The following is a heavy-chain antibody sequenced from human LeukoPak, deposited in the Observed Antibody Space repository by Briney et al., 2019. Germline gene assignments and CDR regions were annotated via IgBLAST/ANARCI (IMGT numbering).Heavy chain of an antibody. J-gene: IGHJ6*03. CDR3: AREGYSGSWYVYYYYMDV. CDR1: GGSISSYY. Sequence: SETLSLTCTVSGGSISSYYWSWIRQPPGKGLEWIAYIHYSGSTNYNPSLKSRVTMSVDTSKNQFSLKLSSVTAADTAVYYCAREGYSGSWYVYYYYMDVWGKGTTVTISS. D-gene: IGHD6-13*01. V-gene: IGHV4-59*12. CDR2: IHYSGST.